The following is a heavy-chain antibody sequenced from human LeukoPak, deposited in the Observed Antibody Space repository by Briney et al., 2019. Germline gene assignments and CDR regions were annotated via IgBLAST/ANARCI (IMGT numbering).Heavy chain of an antibody. D-gene: IGHD2-8*01. CDR2: IRSESDSA. J-gene: IGHJ4*02. CDR1: GFTFSSYP. V-gene: IGHV3-48*01. Sequence: GGSLRLSCAASGFTFSSYPMNWVRQAPGKGLEWISNIRSESDSATYADSVKGRFTISRDNAKNSLYLQINSLRAEDTAVYYCVRDPNWAFDYWGQGTLVTVSS. CDR3: VRDPNWAFDY.